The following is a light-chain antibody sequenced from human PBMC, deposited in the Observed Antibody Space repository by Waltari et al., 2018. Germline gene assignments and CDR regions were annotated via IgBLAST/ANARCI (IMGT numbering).Light chain of an antibody. J-gene: IGKJ1*01. Sequence: EIVLTQSPGTLSVSPGERATLSCRASENVGNDYLAWYQVKPGQAPRLLIYDASIRATGISDRFSGSGSGTDFSLTIGRLDPEDFALYYCKQYYSLPWTFGQGTRVDIK. CDR1: ENVGNDY. CDR2: DAS. CDR3: KQYYSLPWT. V-gene: IGKV3-20*01.